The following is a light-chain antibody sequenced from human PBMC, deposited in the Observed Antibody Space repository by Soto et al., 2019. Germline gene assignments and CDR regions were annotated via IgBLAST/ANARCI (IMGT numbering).Light chain of an antibody. CDR3: SSYSSSSTLV. V-gene: IGLV2-14*01. Sequence: QSALTQPASVSGSPGQSITISCSGTSSDVGGYNYVSWYQQHPGKAPKLVIYDVTIRPSGVSNRLSGSKSGNTASLTISGLQAEDEGDYYCSSYSSSSTLVFGTGTKLTVL. CDR2: DVT. CDR1: SSDVGGYNY. J-gene: IGLJ1*01.